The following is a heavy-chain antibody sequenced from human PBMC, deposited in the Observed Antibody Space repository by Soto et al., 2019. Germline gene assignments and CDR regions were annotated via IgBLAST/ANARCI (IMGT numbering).Heavy chain of an antibody. CDR3: ARDGQQLAPYAMDV. CDR2: IWFDGNNK. CDR1: GFTFGNNA. J-gene: IGHJ6*02. Sequence: QVQLVESGGNMVQPGRSLRLSCAASGFTFGNNAMHWVRHAAGKGLEWVAQIWFDGNNKYYTDSVKGRFTISRYKLKNTVYLQMDSLRADDTAVYYCARDGQQLAPYAMDVWGQGTTVIVSS. V-gene: IGHV3-33*01. D-gene: IGHD6-13*01.